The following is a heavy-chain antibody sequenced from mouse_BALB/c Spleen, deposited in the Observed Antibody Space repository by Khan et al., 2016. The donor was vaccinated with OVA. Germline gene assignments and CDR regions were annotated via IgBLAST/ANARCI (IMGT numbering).Heavy chain of an antibody. Sequence: EVQLQQSGAELVKPGASVKLSCTASGFNIKDTYMHWVKQRPEQGLEWIGRIDPANGNTKYDPKFQGKATITADTSSNTAYLQLSSLTSEDTAGYYCARRSNYDGSLDYWGQGTTLTVSS. V-gene: IGHV14-3*02. CDR2: IDPANGNT. CDR3: ARRSNYDGSLDY. CDR1: GFNIKDTY. J-gene: IGHJ2*01. D-gene: IGHD1-1*01.